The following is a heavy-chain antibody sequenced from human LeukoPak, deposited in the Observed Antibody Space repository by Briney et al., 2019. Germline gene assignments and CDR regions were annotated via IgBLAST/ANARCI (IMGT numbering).Heavy chain of an antibody. CDR1: GGSISSYY. Sequence: SETLSLTCTVPGGSISSYYWSWIRQPPGKGLEWIGYIYHSGSTNYNPSLKSRVTISVDTSKNQFSLNLSSVTAADTAIYYCARRIETYYYDTSGYYFGYYFDYWGQGTLVTVSS. D-gene: IGHD3-22*01. J-gene: IGHJ4*02. V-gene: IGHV4-59*08. CDR2: IYHSGST. CDR3: ARRIETYYYDTSGYYFGYYFDY.